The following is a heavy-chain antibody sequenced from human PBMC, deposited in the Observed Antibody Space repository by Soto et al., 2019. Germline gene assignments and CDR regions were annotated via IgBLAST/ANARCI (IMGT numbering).Heavy chain of an antibody. D-gene: IGHD2-15*01. CDR2: ISSSSSYI. CDR1: GFTFTRYS. V-gene: IGHV3-21*01. J-gene: IGHJ6*02. CDR3: ARDLGGLVVADNAIKYYYYGMDV. Sequence: GGSLRLSCAASGFTFTRYSMNWVRQAPGKGLEWVSSISSSSSYIYYADSVKGRFTISRDNAKNSLYLQMNSLRAEDTAVYYCARDLGGLVVADNAIKYYYYGMDVWGQGTTVTVSS.